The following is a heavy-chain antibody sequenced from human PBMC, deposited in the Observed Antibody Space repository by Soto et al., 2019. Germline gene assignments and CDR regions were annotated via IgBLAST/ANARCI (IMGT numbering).Heavy chain of an antibody. D-gene: IGHD2-15*01. CDR1: GFTFSSYA. Sequence: GGSLRLSCAASGFTFSSYAMSWVRQAPGKGLEWVSAISGSGGSTYYADSVKGRFTISRDNSKNTLYLQMNSLRAEDTAVYYCAKKGGYCSGGSCLTLQDYWGQGTLVTVSS. CDR3: AKKGGYCSGGSCLTLQDY. V-gene: IGHV3-23*01. CDR2: ISGSGGST. J-gene: IGHJ4*02.